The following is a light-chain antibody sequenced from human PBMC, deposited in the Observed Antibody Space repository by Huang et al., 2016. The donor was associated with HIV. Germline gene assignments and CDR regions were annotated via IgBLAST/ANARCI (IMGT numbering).Light chain of an antibody. J-gene: IGKJ4*01. CDR1: QSVSTN. Sequence: EVVLTQSPGTLSVSPGEIANLSCRASQSVSTNLAWYQCKPGQAPRLLIFSASTRATDIPARFSGGGSGIDFTLTISSLESEDFAVYYCQQYDNWPPLTFGGGTRVDIK. CDR3: QQYDNWPPLT. CDR2: SAS. V-gene: IGKV3-15*01.